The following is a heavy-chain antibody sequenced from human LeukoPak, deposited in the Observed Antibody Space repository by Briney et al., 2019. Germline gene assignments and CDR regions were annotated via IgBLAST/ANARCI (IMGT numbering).Heavy chain of an antibody. Sequence: GGSLRLSCAASGFTFSSYTMNWVRQAPGKGLEWVSYISSSTGTIYYADSVKGRFTTSRDNAKNSLYLQMNSLRAEDTAVYYCARATTYDILTGYFDYWGQGTLVTVSS. CDR3: ARATTYDILTGYFDY. CDR1: GFTFSSYT. J-gene: IGHJ4*02. D-gene: IGHD3-9*01. CDR2: ISSSTGTI. V-gene: IGHV3-48*01.